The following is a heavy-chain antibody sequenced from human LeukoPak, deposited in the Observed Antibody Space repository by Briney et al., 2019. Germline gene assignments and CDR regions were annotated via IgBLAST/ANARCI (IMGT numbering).Heavy chain of an antibody. CDR1: GGSISSYY. J-gene: IGHJ3*02. V-gene: IGHV4-59*13. CDR3: ARPRGYSYGFYAFNI. D-gene: IGHD5-18*01. CDR2: IYYSGST. Sequence: SETLSLTCTVSGGSISSYYWSWIRQPPGKGLEWIGYIYYSGSTSYNPSLKSRVTISVDTSKNQFSLKLSSVTAADTAVYYCARPRGYSYGFYAFNIWGQGTMVTASS.